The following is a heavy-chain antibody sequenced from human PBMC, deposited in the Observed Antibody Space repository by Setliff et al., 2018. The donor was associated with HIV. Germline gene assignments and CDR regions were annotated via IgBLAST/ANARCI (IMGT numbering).Heavy chain of an antibody. J-gene: IGHJ4*01. CDR2: IYYSGST. CDR1: GGSTTSGGYY. D-gene: IGHD6-6*01. Sequence: SETLSLTCSVSGGSTTSGGYYWSWIRQHPGKGLEYIGYIYYSGSTHSNPSLKSRLTISVDTSSNQFSLKLNSVTAADTAIYYCARSSRSSPFWFDYWGLGTLVTVSS. CDR3: ARSSRSSPFWFDY. V-gene: IGHV4-31*03.